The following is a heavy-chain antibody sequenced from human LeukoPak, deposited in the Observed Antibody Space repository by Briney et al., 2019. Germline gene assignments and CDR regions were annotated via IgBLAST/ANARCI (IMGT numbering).Heavy chain of an antibody. Sequence: GGSLRLSCAASGFTVSSNYMSWVRQAPGKGLAWVSVIYSGGSTYYADSVKGRFTISRDNSKNTLYLQMNSLRAEDTAVYYCARDTVGALGYFDYWGQGTLVTVSS. CDR1: GFTVSSNY. J-gene: IGHJ4*02. CDR3: ARDTVGALGYFDY. CDR2: IYSGGST. D-gene: IGHD1-26*01. V-gene: IGHV3-53*01.